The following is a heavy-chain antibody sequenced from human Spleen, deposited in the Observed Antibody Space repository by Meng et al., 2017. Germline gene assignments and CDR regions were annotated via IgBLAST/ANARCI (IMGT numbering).Heavy chain of an antibody. CDR1: GGSISSGAYS. Sequence: QVQLQESGPGLVKPSGTLSLTCTVSGGSISSGAYSWSWIRQPPGKGLEWIGYIYHSGSTSYNPSLKSRVTISADRSKNQFSLKLSSVTAADTAVYYCARGSVAGAVDYWGQGTLVTVSS. CDR2: IYHSGST. D-gene: IGHD6-19*01. V-gene: IGHV4-30-2*01. CDR3: ARGSVAGAVDY. J-gene: IGHJ4*02.